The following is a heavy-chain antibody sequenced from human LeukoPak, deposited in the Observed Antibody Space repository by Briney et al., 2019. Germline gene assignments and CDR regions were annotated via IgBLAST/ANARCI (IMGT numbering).Heavy chain of an antibody. J-gene: IGHJ4*02. Sequence: SEALSLTCTVSGGSISSYYCSWIRQPAGKGLEWIGRIQISGNTNYNPSLKSRATMSVDTSKNQFSLKLTSVTAADTAVYYCARESSTRVDYWGQGTLVTVSS. CDR3: ARESSTRVDY. V-gene: IGHV4-4*07. D-gene: IGHD2-2*01. CDR2: IQISGNT. CDR1: GGSISSYY.